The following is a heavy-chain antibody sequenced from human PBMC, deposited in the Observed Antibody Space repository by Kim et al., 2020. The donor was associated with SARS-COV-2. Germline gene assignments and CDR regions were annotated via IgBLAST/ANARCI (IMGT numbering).Heavy chain of an antibody. Sequence: GGSLRLSCAASGFTFDDYAMHWVRQAPGKGLEWVSGISWNSGSIGYADSVKGRFTISRDNAKNSLHLQMNSLRAEDTALYYCAKYGYYGSGSYEPFDYWG. J-gene: IGHJ4*01. CDR3: AKYGYYGSGSYEPFDY. CDR1: GFTFDDYA. V-gene: IGHV3-9*01. CDR2: ISWNSGSI. D-gene: IGHD3-10*01.